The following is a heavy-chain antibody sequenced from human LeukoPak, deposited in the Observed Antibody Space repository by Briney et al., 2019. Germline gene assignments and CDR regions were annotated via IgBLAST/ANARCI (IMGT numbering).Heavy chain of an antibody. CDR1: GGSISSGSYY. CDR2: IYTSGST. Sequence: SETLSLTCTVSGGSISSGSYYWSWIRQPAGKGLEWIGRIYTSGSTNYNPSLKSRVTISVDTSKNQFSLKLSSVTAADTAVYYCARHGRTYDSSGYYALRYWGQGTLVTVSS. D-gene: IGHD3-22*01. J-gene: IGHJ4*02. V-gene: IGHV4-61*02. CDR3: ARHGRTYDSSGYYALRY.